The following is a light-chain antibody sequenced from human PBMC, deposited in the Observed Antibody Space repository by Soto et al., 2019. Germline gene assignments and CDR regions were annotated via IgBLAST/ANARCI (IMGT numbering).Light chain of an antibody. V-gene: IGLV2-23*02. CDR2: EVS. CDR1: SSDVGSYNI. J-gene: IGLJ1*01. Sequence: QSVLTQPASVSGSPGQSITIPYTGTSSDVGSYNIVSWYQQHPGKAPKLMIYEVSKLPSGVSNRVSGSKAGNTASLTISGLQADDEADYYCCSYAGSRTFDFGTGTKLTVL. CDR3: CSYAGSRTFD.